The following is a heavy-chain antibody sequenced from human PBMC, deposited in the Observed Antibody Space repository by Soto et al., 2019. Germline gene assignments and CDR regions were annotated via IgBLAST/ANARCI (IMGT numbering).Heavy chain of an antibody. J-gene: IGHJ4*02. V-gene: IGHV3-30-3*01. CDR1: GFTFSSYA. Sequence: QVQLVESGGGVVQPGRSLRLSCAASGFTFSSYAMHWVRQAPGKGLEWVAVISYDGSNKYYADSVKGRFTISRDNSKNTLYLQMNSLRAEDTAVYYCAREKAPTTYPDYWGQGTLVTVSS. CDR2: ISYDGSNK. CDR3: AREKAPTTYPDY. D-gene: IGHD4-17*01.